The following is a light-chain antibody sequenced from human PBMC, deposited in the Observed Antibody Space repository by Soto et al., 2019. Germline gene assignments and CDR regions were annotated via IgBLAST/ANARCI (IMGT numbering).Light chain of an antibody. V-gene: IGLV2-14*03. CDR2: DVS. J-gene: IGLJ1*01. CDR3: ISYTTISTYV. Sequence: QSVLTQPASVSGSPGQSTAISCTGTSSDVDGYNYVSWYQHHPGKAPKLMIYDVSSRPSGVSNRFSGSKSGNTASLTISGLQAEDEADYYCISYTTISTYVFGTGTRSPS. CDR1: SSDVDGYNY.